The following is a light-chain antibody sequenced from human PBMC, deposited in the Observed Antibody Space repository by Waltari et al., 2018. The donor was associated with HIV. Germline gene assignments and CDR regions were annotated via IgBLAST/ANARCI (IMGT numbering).Light chain of an antibody. CDR2: GDR. CDR1: DSNIGASYD. CDR3: HSYDSRLSGSV. V-gene: IGLV1-40*01. Sequence: QSVLTQPPSVSGAPGQRVTISCTGSDSNIGASYDVHWYQHHPGTVPKLLISGDRHRPSGVPDRFSGSKSGSSASLAISGLQAEDEAYYYCHSYDSRLSGSVFGGGTKLTVL. J-gene: IGLJ3*02.